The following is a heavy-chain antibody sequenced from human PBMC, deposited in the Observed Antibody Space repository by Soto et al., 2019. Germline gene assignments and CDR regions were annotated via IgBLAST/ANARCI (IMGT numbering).Heavy chain of an antibody. Sequence: GGSLRLSCGASGFTFSSYAMHWGRQAPGKGLEWVAVISYDGSNKYYADSVKGRFTISRDNSKNTLYLQMNSLRAEDTAVYYCAGVVTATNFPDYWGQGTLVTVSS. D-gene: IGHD2-21*02. CDR2: ISYDGSNK. CDR3: AGVVTATNFPDY. CDR1: GFTFSSYA. V-gene: IGHV3-30-3*01. J-gene: IGHJ4*02.